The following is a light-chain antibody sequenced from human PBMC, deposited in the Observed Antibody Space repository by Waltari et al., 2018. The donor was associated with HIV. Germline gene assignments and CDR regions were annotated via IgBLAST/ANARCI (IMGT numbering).Light chain of an antibody. CDR3: ASWDDSLHGYV. CDR2: YDD. Sequence: QSVLTQPPSVSGAPGQRVIISCSGGSSNIETHALHWYQHLPGRTPTLLIYYDDLLPSGVSERFSASKSGTSASLAISGLQSEDEGDYYCASWDDSLHGYVFGSGTKISV. V-gene: IGLV1-36*01. J-gene: IGLJ1*01. CDR1: SSNIETHA.